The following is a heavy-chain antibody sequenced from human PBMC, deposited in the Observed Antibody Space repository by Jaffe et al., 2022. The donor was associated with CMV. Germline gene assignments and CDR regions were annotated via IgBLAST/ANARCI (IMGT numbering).Heavy chain of an antibody. CDR2: IRSKAYGGTT. J-gene: IGHJ6*02. CDR1: GFTFGDYA. D-gene: IGHD6-13*01. CDR3: TRGIAAAGYYYYGMDV. V-gene: IGHV3-49*05. Sequence: EVQLVESGGGLVKPGRSLRLSCTASGFTFGDYAMSWFRQAPGKGLEWVGFIRSKAYGGTTEYAASVKGRFTISRDDSKSIAYLQMNSLKTEDTAVYYCTRGIAAAGYYYYGMDVWGQGTTVTVSS.